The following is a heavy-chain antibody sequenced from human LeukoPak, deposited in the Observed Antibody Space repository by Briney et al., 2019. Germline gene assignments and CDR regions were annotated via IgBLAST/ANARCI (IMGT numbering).Heavy chain of an antibody. CDR2: ISSSGSTI. V-gene: IGHV3-11*04. CDR1: GFTFADSY. Sequence: GGCLRLSCEASGFTFADSYMTWIRQAPGKGLEWVSYISSSGSTIYYADSVKGRFTISRDNAKNSLYLQMNSLRAEDTAVYYCAELGITMIGGVWGKGTTVTISS. D-gene: IGHD3-10*02. J-gene: IGHJ6*04. CDR3: AELGITMIGGV.